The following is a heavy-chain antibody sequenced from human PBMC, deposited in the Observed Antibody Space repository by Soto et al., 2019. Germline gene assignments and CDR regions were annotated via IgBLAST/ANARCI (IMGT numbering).Heavy chain of an antibody. V-gene: IGHV1-2*04. D-gene: IGHD4-17*01. CDR1: GYTFTGYY. CDR2: INPNSGGT. J-gene: IGHJ4*02. Sequence: ASVKVSCKASGYTFTGYYMHWVRQAPGQGLEWMGWINPNSGGTNYAQKFQGWVTMTRDTSISTAYMELSRLRSDDTAVYYCARDFVDYGQYVFDYWGQGTLVTVSS. CDR3: ARDFVDYGQYVFDY.